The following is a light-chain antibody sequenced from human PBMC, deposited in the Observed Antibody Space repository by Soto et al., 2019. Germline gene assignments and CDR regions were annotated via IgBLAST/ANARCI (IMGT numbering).Light chain of an antibody. V-gene: IGKV1-39*01. CDR3: QQSCTPPLT. Sequence: IQMAQSPSYLSTSVGDRVTITCRAGQAISGYWNWYQQKPGKAPELLIYAASYLGNGVPSRFSGSSWGTYFTLTISSLQPEDLATYCCQQSCTPPLTFGQGTKVDIK. CDR2: AAS. J-gene: IGKJ1*01. CDR1: QAISGY.